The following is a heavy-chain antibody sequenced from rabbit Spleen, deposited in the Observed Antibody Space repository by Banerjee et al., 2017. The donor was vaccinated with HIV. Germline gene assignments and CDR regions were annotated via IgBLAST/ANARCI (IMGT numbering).Heavy chain of an antibody. CDR1: GLDFSSSYW. D-gene: IGHD1-1*01. CDR3: AKSSNGYYRNNL. V-gene: IGHV1S45*01. Sequence: EEYGGDLVQPEGSLTLTCKASGLDFSSSYWIYWVRQAPGKGLEWIACINTGDGRTYYATWAKGRFTISKTSSTTVTLQMTSLTAADTATYFCAKSSNGYYRNNLWGQGTLVTVS. CDR2: INTGDGRT. J-gene: IGHJ4*01.